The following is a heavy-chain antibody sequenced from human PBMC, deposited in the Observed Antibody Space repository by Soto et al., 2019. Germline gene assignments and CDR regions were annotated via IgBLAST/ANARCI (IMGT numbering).Heavy chain of an antibody. Sequence: EVQLVESGGGSVQPGRSLRLSCVASGFTFESYAMHWVRQVPRKGLEWVSGISWNSGSIGYEDSVKGRFTISRDNAQKSLYLEMNSLRVEDTAFYYCVKDIHEQWLVSHFEYWGQGALVTVSS. CDR1: GFTFESYA. CDR3: VKDIHEQWLVSHFEY. V-gene: IGHV3-9*01. J-gene: IGHJ4*02. D-gene: IGHD6-19*01. CDR2: ISWNSGSI.